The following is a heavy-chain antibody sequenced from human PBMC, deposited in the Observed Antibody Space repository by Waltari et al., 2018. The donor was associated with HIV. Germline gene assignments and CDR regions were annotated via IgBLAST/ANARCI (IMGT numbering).Heavy chain of an antibody. CDR3: ARHLDPEDKVAPAGTYAFDI. CDR2: IYYRGST. J-gene: IGHJ3*02. Sequence: QLQLQESGPGLVKPSATLSLPCTVSGGSISSSSYFWGWTRPPPGKGLEWIGSIYYRGSTDYNPSLKSRVTISVDTSKNQFSLKLSSVTAADTAVYYCARHLDPEDKVAPAGTYAFDIWGQGTMVTVSS. CDR1: GGSISSSSYF. V-gene: IGHV4-39*01. D-gene: IGHD5-12*01.